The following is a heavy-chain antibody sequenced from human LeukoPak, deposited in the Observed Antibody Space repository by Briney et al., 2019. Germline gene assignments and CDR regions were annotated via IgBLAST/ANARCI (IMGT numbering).Heavy chain of an antibody. D-gene: IGHD1-1*01. Sequence: LSGRSLRLSCAASAFTFSSYWMHCVSPAAREGMECVSSMNPEGKTIDYADSVKGPLTISRDNAKDTRYRQMRSLRDEHTAVYYCISDLCGRADQWGRGTLVTVSS. CDR2: MNPEGKTI. V-gene: IGHV3-74*01. CDR3: ISDLCGRADQ. J-gene: IGHJ5*02. CDR1: AFTFSSYW.